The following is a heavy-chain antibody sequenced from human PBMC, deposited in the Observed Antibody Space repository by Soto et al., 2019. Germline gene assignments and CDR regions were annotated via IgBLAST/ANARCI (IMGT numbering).Heavy chain of an antibody. CDR3: AREDDYGYRYINYGLDV. CDR2: ISFDGSKK. V-gene: IGHV3-30-3*01. J-gene: IGHJ6*02. CDR1: GFTFNIYA. Sequence: GGSLRLSCAASGFTFNIYALHWVRQAPGKGLEWVAVISFDGSKKYYSDSVKGRFTISRDNLKNTLYLQMNNLRVEDAALYFCAREDDYGYRYINYGLDVWGQGTTVTVSS. D-gene: IGHD4-17*01.